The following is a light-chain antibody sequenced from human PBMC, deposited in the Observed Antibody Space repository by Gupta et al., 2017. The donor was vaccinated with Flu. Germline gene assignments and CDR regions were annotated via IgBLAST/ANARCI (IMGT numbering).Light chain of an antibody. CDR3: RQALQTPST. V-gene: IGKV2-28*01. Sequence: ESVVTQSPLSLPVTPGEPASLACRYSKSLLHSHGYNYLDWYLQKPGQSPQLLIYLGSNRASGVPDRVSGSGSGTXFTLKIXRVEAEDVGVYYCRQALQTPSTFGXGTKVEIK. CDR2: LGS. CDR1: KSLLHSHGYNY. J-gene: IGKJ1*01.